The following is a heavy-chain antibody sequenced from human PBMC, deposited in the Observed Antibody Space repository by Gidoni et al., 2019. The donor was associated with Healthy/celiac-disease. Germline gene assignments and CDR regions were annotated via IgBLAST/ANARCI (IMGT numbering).Heavy chain of an antibody. CDR1: GGSIRSSSYY. CDR3: ARLAAAGTHRYYGMDV. CDR2: IYYSGST. J-gene: IGHJ6*02. V-gene: IGHV4-39*01. Sequence: QLQLQESGPGLVKPSETLSLTCTVSGGSIRSSSYYWGWIRQPPGKGLEWIGSIYYSGSTYYNPSLKSRVTISVDTSKNQFSLKLSSVTAADTAVYYCARLAAAGTHRYYGMDVWGQGTTVTVSS. D-gene: IGHD6-13*01.